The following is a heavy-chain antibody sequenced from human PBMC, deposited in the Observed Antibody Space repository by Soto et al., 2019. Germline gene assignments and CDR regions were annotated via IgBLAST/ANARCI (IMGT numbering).Heavy chain of an antibody. CDR3: ARTRQSCSSSRCHDVYFDY. Sequence: SETLSLTCAVFGDSMNTNNWWSWVRQTPGKGLEWIGEIHHNGDTTYSPSLKSRVTMSLDKSKYQFSLRLTSVTAADTAVYYCARTRQSCSSSRCHDVYFDYWGRGTLVTVSS. V-gene: IGHV4-4*02. CDR2: IHHNGDT. CDR1: GDSMNTNNW. J-gene: IGHJ4*02. D-gene: IGHD2-2*01.